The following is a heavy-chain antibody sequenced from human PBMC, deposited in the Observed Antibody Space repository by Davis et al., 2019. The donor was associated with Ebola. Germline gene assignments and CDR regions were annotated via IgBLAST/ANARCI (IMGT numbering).Heavy chain of an antibody. D-gene: IGHD2-15*01. J-gene: IGHJ6*04. CDR2: IYSSSST. CDR3: ARDLVVVAAKGGGMDV. Sequence: GESLKISCAASGFTVSSNYMNWIRQAPGRGLEWVATIYSSSSTDYADSVKGRFTISRDNAKNTLYLQMNSLRAEDTAVYYCARDLVVVAAKGGGMDVWGKGTTVTVSS. V-gene: IGHV3-53*01. CDR1: GFTVSSNY.